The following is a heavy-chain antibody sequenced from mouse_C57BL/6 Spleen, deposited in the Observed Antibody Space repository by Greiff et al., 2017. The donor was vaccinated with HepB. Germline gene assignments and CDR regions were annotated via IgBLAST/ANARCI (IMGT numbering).Heavy chain of an antibody. V-gene: IGHV1-26*01. CDR1: GYTFTDYY. Sequence: VQLQQSGPELVKPGASVKISCKASGYTFTDYYMNWVKQSHGKSLEWIGDINPNNGGTSYNQKFKGKATLTVDKSSSTAYMELRSLTSEDSAVYYCARPYYYGSSSLAFDVWGTGTTVTVSS. CDR2: INPNNGGT. D-gene: IGHD1-1*01. J-gene: IGHJ1*03. CDR3: ARPYYYGSSSLAFDV.